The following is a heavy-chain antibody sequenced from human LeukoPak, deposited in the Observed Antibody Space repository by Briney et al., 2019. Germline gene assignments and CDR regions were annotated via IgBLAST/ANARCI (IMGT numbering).Heavy chain of an antibody. CDR1: GFTFSTYA. CDR3: AKHIAVADHFDY. J-gene: IGHJ4*02. Sequence: GGSLRLSCAASGFTFSTYAMSWVRQAPGKGLEWVSTISGSGSSTYYADSVKGRFTISRDNSKNTLYLQMNSLRVEDTAVYYCAKHIAVADHFDYWGQGTLVTVSS. V-gene: IGHV3-23*01. CDR2: ISGSGSST. D-gene: IGHD6-19*01.